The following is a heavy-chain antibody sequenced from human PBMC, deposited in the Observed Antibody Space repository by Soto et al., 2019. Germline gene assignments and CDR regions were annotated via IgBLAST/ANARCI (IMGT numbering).Heavy chain of an antibody. CDR1: GFTFSSYA. J-gene: IGHJ3*02. Sequence: EVQLLESGGGLVQPGGSLRLSCAASGFTFSSYAMSWVRQAPGKGLEWVSAISGSGGSTYYADSVKGRFTISRDNSKNTLYLQRTRLRAEATALYSCAKDPRRELEWFPPTSAFAIWGQGTMVTFSS. D-gene: IGHD3-3*01. CDR3: AKDPRRELEWFPPTSAFAI. V-gene: IGHV3-23*01. CDR2: ISGSGGST.